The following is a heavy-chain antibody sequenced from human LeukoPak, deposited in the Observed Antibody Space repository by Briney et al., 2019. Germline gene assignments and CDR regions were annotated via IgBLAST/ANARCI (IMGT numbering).Heavy chain of an antibody. CDR3: ARLSEFRFDY. CDR1: GGSFSGYY. V-gene: IGHV4-34*01. Sequence: TSETLSLTCAVYGGSFSGYYWSCIRQPPGKGLEWIGEINHSGSTNYNPSLKSRVTISVDTSKNQFSLKLSSVTAADTAVYYCARLSEFRFDYWGQGTLVTVSS. CDR2: INHSGST. D-gene: IGHD3-10*01. J-gene: IGHJ4*02.